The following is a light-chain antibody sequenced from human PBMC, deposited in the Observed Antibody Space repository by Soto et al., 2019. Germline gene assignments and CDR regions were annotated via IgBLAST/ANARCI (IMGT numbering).Light chain of an antibody. CDR1: QGISQY. CDR2: TAS. V-gene: IGKV1-9*01. Sequence: DIQLTQSPSFLSASVGDRVAITCRASQGISQYVAWYQQKPGSAPKLLIYTASILQNGVPSRFSGSGSGTDFTLTISSLQPEDFATYYCQQANSFPLTFGQGTRLEIK. CDR3: QQANSFPLT. J-gene: IGKJ5*01.